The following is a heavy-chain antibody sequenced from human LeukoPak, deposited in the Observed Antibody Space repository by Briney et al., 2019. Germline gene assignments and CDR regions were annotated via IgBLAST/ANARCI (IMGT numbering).Heavy chain of an antibody. CDR2: IYHSGST. D-gene: IGHD1-1*01. CDR1: GGSISSSNW. Sequence: PSGTLSLTCAVSGGSISSSNWWSWVRQPPGKGLEWIGEIYHSGSTNYNPSLKSRVTRSVDKSKNQFSLKLSSVTAADTAVYYCARSSSNDDAFDIWGQGTMVTVSS. V-gene: IGHV4-4*02. J-gene: IGHJ3*02. CDR3: ARSSSNDDAFDI.